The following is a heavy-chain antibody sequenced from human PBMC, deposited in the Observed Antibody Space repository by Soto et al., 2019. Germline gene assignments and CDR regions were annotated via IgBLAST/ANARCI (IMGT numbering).Heavy chain of an antibody. Sequence: ASVKVSCKASGGTFSSYAISWVRQAPGQGLEWMGGIIPIFGTANYAQKFQGRVTITADESTSTAYMELSSLRSEDTAVYYCARYGSGYSGYYYYGMGVWGQGTTVTVSS. V-gene: IGHV1-69*13. CDR3: ARYGSGYSGYYYYGMGV. D-gene: IGHD3-3*01. J-gene: IGHJ6*02. CDR2: IIPIFGTA. CDR1: GGTFSSYA.